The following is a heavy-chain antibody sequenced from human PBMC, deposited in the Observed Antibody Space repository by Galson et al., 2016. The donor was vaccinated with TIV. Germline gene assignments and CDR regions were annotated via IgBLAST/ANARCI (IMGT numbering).Heavy chain of an antibody. V-gene: IGHV1-69*13. J-gene: IGHJ6*02. Sequence: SVKVSCKASGGTFSSYVIKWVRQAPGQGLEWMGEIIPMFGTANYAQKFQGRVTITADESTSTAYMELSSLRPEDTAVYYCAKDRNTAFDTHYSYYGLDVWDQGTTVIVSS. D-gene: IGHD5-18*01. CDR2: IIPMFGTA. CDR3: AKDRNTAFDTHYSYYGLDV. CDR1: GGTFSSYV.